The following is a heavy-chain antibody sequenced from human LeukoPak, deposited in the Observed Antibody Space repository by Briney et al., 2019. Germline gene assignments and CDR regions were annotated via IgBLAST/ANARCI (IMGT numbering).Heavy chain of an antibody. CDR3: AREKRSSGWYFYFDY. CDR1: GGSISSYY. Sequence: NPSETLSLTCTVSGGSISSYYWSWIRQPPGKGLEWIGEINHSGSTNYNPSLKSRVTISVDTSKNQFSLKLSSVTAADTAVYYCAREKRSSGWYFYFDYWGQGTLVTVSS. J-gene: IGHJ4*02. D-gene: IGHD6-19*01. V-gene: IGHV4-34*01. CDR2: INHSGST.